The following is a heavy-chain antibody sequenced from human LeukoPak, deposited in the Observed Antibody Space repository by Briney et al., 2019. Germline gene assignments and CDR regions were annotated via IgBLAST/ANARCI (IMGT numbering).Heavy chain of an antibody. D-gene: IGHD6-19*01. CDR3: ARHAPKGIAVAGIDY. CDR2: IYPGDSDT. J-gene: IGHJ4*02. Sequence: PGESLKISCKGSGYIFTSYLIGWVRQMPGKGPEWMGIIYPGDSDTRYSPSFQGQVTISADKSISTAYLQWSSLKASDTAMYYCARHAPKGIAVAGIDYWGQGTLVTVSS. V-gene: IGHV5-51*01. CDR1: GYIFTSYL.